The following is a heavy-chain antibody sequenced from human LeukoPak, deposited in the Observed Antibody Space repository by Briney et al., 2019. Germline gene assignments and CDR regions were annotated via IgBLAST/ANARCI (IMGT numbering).Heavy chain of an antibody. CDR3: ARDLDSFARYVFEY. D-gene: IGHD3-10*02. Sequence: PGGSLRLSCAASGFTFSIYAMNWVRQAPGKGLEWVASIWYDGTNKYYGDSVKGRFTISRDNSKNTLYLQMNSLRAEDTAVYYCARDLDSFARYVFEYWGRGTLVTVSS. CDR2: IWYDGTNK. J-gene: IGHJ4*02. CDR1: GFTFSIYA. V-gene: IGHV3-33*08.